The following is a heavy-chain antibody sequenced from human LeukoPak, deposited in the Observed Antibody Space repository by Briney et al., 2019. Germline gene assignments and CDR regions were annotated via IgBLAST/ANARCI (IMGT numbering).Heavy chain of an antibody. J-gene: IGHJ3*01. CDR1: GVSISPYY. CDR2: IHTSGSN. Sequence: SETLSLTCAVSGVSISPYYWAWIRQPPGKGLEWIGYIHTSGSNNQYPSLKSRVTISVDKSKNHFSLRLTSVTAADTAVYYCARLSAAVHLGAFDLWGQGAMVTVSS. D-gene: IGHD3-3*01. CDR3: ARLSAAVHLGAFDL. V-gene: IGHV4-4*09.